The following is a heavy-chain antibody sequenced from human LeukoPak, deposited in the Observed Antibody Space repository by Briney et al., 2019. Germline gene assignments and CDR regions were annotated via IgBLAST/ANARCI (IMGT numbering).Heavy chain of an antibody. Sequence: SETLSLTCTVSGGSISSGGYYWSWSRQPPGTGLEGVGYIYYSGSTYYNPSLKSRVTISVDTSRNQFSLKLSSVTAADTAVYYCARGWHLEWSHFDYWGQGTLVTVSS. CDR2: IYYSGST. CDR3: ARGWHLEWSHFDY. V-gene: IGHV4-30-4*08. J-gene: IGHJ4*02. D-gene: IGHD3-3*01. CDR1: GGSISSGGYY.